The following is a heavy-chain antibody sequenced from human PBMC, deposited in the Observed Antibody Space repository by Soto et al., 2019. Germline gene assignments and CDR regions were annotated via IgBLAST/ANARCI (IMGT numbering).Heavy chain of an antibody. CDR2: ISYDGSNK. CDR1: GFTFSSYG. CDR3: AKSLKPYYGSGNDY. D-gene: IGHD3-10*01. Sequence: QVQLVESGGGVVQPGRSLRLSCEASGFTFSSYGMHWVRQAPGKGLEWVAVISYDGSNKYYADSVKGRFTISRDNSKNTLYLQMNSLRAEDTAVDYCAKSLKPYYGSGNDYCGQGTLVTVSS. J-gene: IGHJ4*02. V-gene: IGHV3-30*18.